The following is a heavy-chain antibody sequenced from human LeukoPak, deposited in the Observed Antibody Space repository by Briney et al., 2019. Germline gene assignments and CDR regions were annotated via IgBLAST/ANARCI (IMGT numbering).Heavy chain of an antibody. CDR2: IYYSGGT. Sequence: SETLSLTCTVSGDSISSYYWSWIRQPPGKGLEGIGYIYYSGGTDYNPSLKSRVTISVDTSKNQFSLKLRSVTAAHTAVYYCARHVTISGPYDASDIWGQGTMVTVSP. CDR1: GDSISSYY. D-gene: IGHD5-24*01. V-gene: IGHV4-59*08. J-gene: IGHJ3*02. CDR3: ARHVTISGPYDASDI.